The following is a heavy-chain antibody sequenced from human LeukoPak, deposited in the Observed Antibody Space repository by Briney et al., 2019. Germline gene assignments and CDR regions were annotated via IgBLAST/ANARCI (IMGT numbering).Heavy chain of an antibody. D-gene: IGHD3-10*01. CDR3: IRHVEFQRPY. CDR1: GMSLSDSA. Sequence: HPGGSLRLSCAASGMSLSDSAMNWVRQAPGKGLEWLAHIRSRTKGYATAYAASVTGRFVISRDDVKNMAFLQMTSLETEDTTVYYCIRHVEFQRPYWAQGVQATVSS. CDR2: IRSRTKGYAT. J-gene: IGHJ4*02. V-gene: IGHV3-73*01.